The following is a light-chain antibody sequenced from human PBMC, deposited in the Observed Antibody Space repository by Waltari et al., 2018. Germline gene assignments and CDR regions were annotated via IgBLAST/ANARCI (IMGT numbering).Light chain of an antibody. CDR1: QSINSNY. Sequence: EVVLTQSPGTLYLSPGERATLSCRASQSINSNYLAWYQQKPGQSPRLLIYGGSTRATGIPDRLSGSGSGTDFTLTISRLEPEDFAVYYCQQYDISPPLTFGGGTKVEIK. J-gene: IGKJ4*01. V-gene: IGKV3-20*01. CDR3: QQYDISPPLT. CDR2: GGS.